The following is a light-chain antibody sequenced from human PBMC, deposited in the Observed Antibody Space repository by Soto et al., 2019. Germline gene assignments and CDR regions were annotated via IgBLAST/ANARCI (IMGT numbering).Light chain of an antibody. CDR2: GAS. Sequence: IRMTQSPSSLSEATGDRVTITCRASQDIRSYLVWYQQKAGKAPKVLISGASTLQNEVPSRFSGSGSGTHFTLTISSLQSEDSATYYCQQHYSYTGTFGQGTRLEI. V-gene: IGKV1-8*01. J-gene: IGKJ1*01. CDR1: QDIRSY. CDR3: QQHYSYTGT.